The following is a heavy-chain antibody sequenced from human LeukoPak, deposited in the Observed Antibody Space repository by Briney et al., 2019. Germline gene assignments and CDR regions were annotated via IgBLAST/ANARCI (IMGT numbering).Heavy chain of an antibody. J-gene: IGHJ4*02. D-gene: IGHD2-21*01. CDR1: GFTFSRIW. CDR3: ARSAYGIDS. V-gene: IGHV3-7*04. CDR2: INEDGSEK. Sequence: GGSLRLSCAASGFTFSRIWMSSVRQTPRRGLECVANINEDGSEKYYMDSGKGRFSISRDNAKSSLYLQVLSLTAEGTAVYYCARSAYGIDSWGEGTLVIVSS.